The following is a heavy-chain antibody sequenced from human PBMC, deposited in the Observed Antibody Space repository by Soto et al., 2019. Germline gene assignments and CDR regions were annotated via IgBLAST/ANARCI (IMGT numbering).Heavy chain of an antibody. CDR3: AKGGGQNWNFDY. J-gene: IGHJ4*01. CDR1: GFTFNNYA. V-gene: IGHV3-23*01. D-gene: IGHD1-1*01. CDR2: ISHSGGTT. Sequence: EVQLLESGGGSVQPGGSLRLSCVSSGFTFNNYAMHWVRRPPGKGLEWVSSISHSGGTTYYADSVKGRFAIARDSLLNTLYLQTNSLRAEDTAVYYCAKGGGQNWNFDYWGHGTLVTVSP.